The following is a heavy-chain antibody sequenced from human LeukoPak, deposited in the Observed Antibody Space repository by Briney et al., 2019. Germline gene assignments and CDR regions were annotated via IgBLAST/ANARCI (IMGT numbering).Heavy chain of an antibody. V-gene: IGHV3-66*01. CDR3: AREFWSGPPDY. Sequence: GGSLRLSCAASGFTVSSNYMSWVRQAPGTGLEWASVIYSGGSTYYADSVKGRFTISRDNSKNTLYLQMNSLRAEDTAVYYCAREFWSGPPDYWGQGTLVTVSS. D-gene: IGHD3-3*01. CDR2: IYSGGST. CDR1: GFTVSSNY. J-gene: IGHJ4*02.